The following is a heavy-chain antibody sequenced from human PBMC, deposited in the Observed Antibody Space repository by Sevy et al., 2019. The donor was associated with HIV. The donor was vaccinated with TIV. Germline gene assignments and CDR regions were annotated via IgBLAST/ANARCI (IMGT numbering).Heavy chain of an antibody. Sequence: SETLSLTCAVHDGSFSGYYWNWIRQLPGKGLEWIGEINENGITYYNPSLTSRVTISVDTSKKQFSLKLNSVTAVDSAVYFCARSPPVVVVPGAPSWFDPWGQRTLVTVSS. CDR2: INENGIT. CDR3: ARSPPVVVVPGAPSWFDP. CDR1: DGSFSGYY. J-gene: IGHJ5*02. V-gene: IGHV4-34*01. D-gene: IGHD2-2*01.